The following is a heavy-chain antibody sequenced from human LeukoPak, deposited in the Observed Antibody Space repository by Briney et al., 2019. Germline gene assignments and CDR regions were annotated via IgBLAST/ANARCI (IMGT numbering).Heavy chain of an antibody. Sequence: GGSLRLSCAASGFTFSSYGMHWVRQAPGQGLEWMAFIRYDGSIKYYADSVKGRFTISRDSSKNTLYLQMNSLRAEDTAVYYCAKDKYTSTWYYFDYWGQGTLVTVSS. CDR1: GFTFSSYG. CDR3: AKDKYTSTWYYFDY. CDR2: IRYDGSIK. V-gene: IGHV3-30*02. J-gene: IGHJ4*02. D-gene: IGHD6-13*01.